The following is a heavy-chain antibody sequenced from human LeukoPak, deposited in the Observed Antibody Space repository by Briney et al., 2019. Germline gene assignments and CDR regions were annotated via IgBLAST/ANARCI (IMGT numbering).Heavy chain of an antibody. V-gene: IGHV4-59*08. CDR2: IYYSGST. Sequence: KPSETLSLTCTVSGGSISSYYWSWIRQPPGKGREWIGYIYYSGSTNYNPSLKSRVTISVDTSKNQFSLKLSSVTAADTAVYYCASTYCGGYCYSSDDYYYMDVWGKGTTVTVSS. CDR3: ASTYCGGYCYSSDDYYYMDV. J-gene: IGHJ6*03. CDR1: GGSISSYY. D-gene: IGHD2-21*01.